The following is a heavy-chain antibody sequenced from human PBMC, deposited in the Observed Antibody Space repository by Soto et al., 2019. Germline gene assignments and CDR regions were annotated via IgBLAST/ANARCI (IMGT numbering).Heavy chain of an antibody. V-gene: IGHV1-69*12. CDR2: IIPIFGTA. J-gene: IGHJ6*02. Sequence: QVQLVQSGAEVKKPGSSVKVSCKASGGTFSSYAISWVRQAPGQGLEWMGGIIPIFGTANYAQKFQGRVTITADESTSTAYMELSRLRSEDTAVYYCARAIGYCISTSCYKIRGYYYYGMDVWGQGTTVTVSS. CDR3: ARAIGYCISTSCYKIRGYYYYGMDV. CDR1: GGTFSSYA. D-gene: IGHD2-2*01.